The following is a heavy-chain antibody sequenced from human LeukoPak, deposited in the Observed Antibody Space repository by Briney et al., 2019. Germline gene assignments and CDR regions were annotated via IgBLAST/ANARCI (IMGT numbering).Heavy chain of an antibody. CDR1: GLTFSNYG. V-gene: IGHV3-30*02. CDR2: IWYDGRNK. Sequence: GGSLRLSCAAAGLTFSNYGMHWVRQAPGKGLQWVAYIWYDGRNKYSADSVKGRFTIYRDNSKSTLYLQMNSLRPEDTAVYHCAKGGSNNWSFDNWGQGTLVTVSS. D-gene: IGHD1-1*01. J-gene: IGHJ4*02. CDR3: AKGGSNNWSFDN.